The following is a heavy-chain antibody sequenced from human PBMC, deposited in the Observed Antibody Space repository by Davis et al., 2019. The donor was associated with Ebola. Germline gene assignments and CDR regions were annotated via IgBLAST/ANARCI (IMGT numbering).Heavy chain of an antibody. CDR3: ARVNLWSRGWAMDV. V-gene: IGHV3-48*02. J-gene: IGHJ6*04. Sequence: SCASSGVTFSDYSMHWVRQPPGQGLEWVPYISSEGITTYYTDSVRGRFTSSRDNAKNSLYLQMNSLRDEDTAVYYCARVNLWSRGWAMDVWGKGTTVTVSS. CDR2: ISSEGITT. CDR1: GVTFSDYS. D-gene: IGHD2-21*01.